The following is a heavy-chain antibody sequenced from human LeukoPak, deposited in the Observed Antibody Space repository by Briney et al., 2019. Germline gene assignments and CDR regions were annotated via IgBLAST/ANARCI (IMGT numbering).Heavy chain of an antibody. J-gene: IGHJ4*02. Sequence: GGSLRLSCAASGFTFSSYWMSWVRQAPGKGLEWVANIKQDGSEKYYVDSVKGRFTISRDNAKNSLYLQMNSLRAEDTAVYYCARSPSGGYHDSSGSFGHWGQGTLVTVSS. CDR3: ARSPSGGYHDSSGSFGH. V-gene: IGHV3-7*01. CDR1: GFTFSSYW. D-gene: IGHD3-22*01. CDR2: IKQDGSEK.